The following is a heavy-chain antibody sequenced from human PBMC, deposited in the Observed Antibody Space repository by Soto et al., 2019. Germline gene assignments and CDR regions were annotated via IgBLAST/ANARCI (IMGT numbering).Heavy chain of an antibody. CDR2: IIPIFGSV. CDR3: ARAATVVIFNQGHDYGMDV. J-gene: IGHJ6*02. CDR1: GGTFSSYA. Sequence: QVQLVQSGAEVKKSGSSVKVSCKASGGTFSSYAISWVRQAPGQGLEWMGGIIPIFGSVKYAQKFQGRVTITADESMSTAYMELSSLRSDDTAVYFCARAATVVIFNQGHDYGMDVWGQGTKVTVSS. D-gene: IGHD4-17*01. V-gene: IGHV1-69*01.